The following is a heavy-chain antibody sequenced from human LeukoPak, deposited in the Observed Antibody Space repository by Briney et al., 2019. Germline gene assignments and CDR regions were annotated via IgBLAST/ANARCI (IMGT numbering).Heavy chain of an antibody. J-gene: IGHJ5*02. V-gene: IGHV4-59*01. CDR2: IYYSGST. CDR1: GGSIRSYY. CDR3: ARDGNNWFDP. Sequence: SETLSLTXTVSGGSIRSYYWSWIRQPPGPGLEWMGYIYYSGSTNYNPSLKSRVTISVDTSKNQFSLKLSSVTAADTAVYYCARDGNNWFDPWGQGTLVTVSS. D-gene: IGHD1-26*01.